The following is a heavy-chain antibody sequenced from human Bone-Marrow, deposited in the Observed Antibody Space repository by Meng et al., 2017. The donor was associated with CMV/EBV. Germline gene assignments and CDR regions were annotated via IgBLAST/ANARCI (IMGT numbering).Heavy chain of an antibody. CDR1: GFTFSDYY. D-gene: IGHD1-26*01. Sequence: GGSLRLSCAASGFTFSDYYMSWIRQAPGKGLEWVSYISSSGSTIYYADSVKGRFAISRDNAKNSLYLQMNSLRAEDTAVYYCAREEWELLRYYYYGMDVWGQGTTVTVSS. CDR2: ISSSGSTI. CDR3: AREEWELLRYYYYGMDV. V-gene: IGHV3-11*01. J-gene: IGHJ6*02.